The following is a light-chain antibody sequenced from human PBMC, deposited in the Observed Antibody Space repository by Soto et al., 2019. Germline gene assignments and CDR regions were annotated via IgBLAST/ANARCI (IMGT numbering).Light chain of an antibody. Sequence: DIQMTQSPSSLSASVGDRVTITCRASQRITNYLNWYQQKPGRAPELLIYAASSLQSGVPSRFSGSGSGTYFTFTISSLQPEDFATYYCQQSHSTPITFGQGTRVEIK. CDR1: QRITNY. J-gene: IGKJ5*01. CDR2: AAS. V-gene: IGKV1-39*01. CDR3: QQSHSTPIT.